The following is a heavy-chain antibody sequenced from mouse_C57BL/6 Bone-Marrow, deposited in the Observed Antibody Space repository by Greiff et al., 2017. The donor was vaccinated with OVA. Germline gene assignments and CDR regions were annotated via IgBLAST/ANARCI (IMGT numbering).Heavy chain of an antibody. D-gene: IGHD2-1*01. J-gene: IGHJ4*01. CDR3: ARDASYGNSGDYAMDY. CDR1: GFTFSDFY. V-gene: IGHV7-1*01. CDR2: SRNKANDYTT. Sequence: EVKLVESGGGLVQSGRSLRLSCATSGFTFSDFYMEWVRQAPGKGLEWIAASRNKANDYTTEYSASVKGRFIVSRDTSQSILYLQMNALRAEDTAIYYCARDASYGNSGDYAMDYWGQGTSVTVSS.